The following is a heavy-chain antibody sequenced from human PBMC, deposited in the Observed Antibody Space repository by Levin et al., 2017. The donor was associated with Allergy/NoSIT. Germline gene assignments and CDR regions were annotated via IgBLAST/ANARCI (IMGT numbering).Heavy chain of an antibody. J-gene: IGHJ6*03. CDR1: GGSFSGYY. V-gene: IGHV4-34*01. Sequence: KPSETLSLTCAVYGGSFSGYYWSWIRQPPGKGLEWIGEINHSGSTNYNPSLKSRVTISVDTSKNQFSLKLSSVTAADTAVYYCARGRNYDFWSGSYYYYMDVWGKGTTVTVSS. CDR3: ARGRNYDFWSGSYYYYMDV. D-gene: IGHD3-3*01. CDR2: INHSGST.